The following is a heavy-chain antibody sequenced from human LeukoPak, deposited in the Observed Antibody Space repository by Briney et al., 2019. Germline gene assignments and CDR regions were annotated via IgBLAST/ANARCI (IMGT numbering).Heavy chain of an antibody. D-gene: IGHD3-22*01. CDR3: AKDGFERGDDTDYMDV. CDR1: GGSISSSYW. CDR2: ICHSGST. J-gene: IGHJ6*03. V-gene: IGHV4-4*02. Sequence: PSGTLSLTCGASGGSISSSYWWSWVRQPPGKGLEWIGEICHSGSTNYNPSLKSRVTISVDKSKNQFSLNLSSVTAADTAVYYCAKDGFERGDDTDYMDVWGKGTTVTVSS.